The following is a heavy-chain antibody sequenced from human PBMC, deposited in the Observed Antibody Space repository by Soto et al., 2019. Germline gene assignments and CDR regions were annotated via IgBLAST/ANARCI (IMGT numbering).Heavy chain of an antibody. V-gene: IGHV4-39*01. CDR2: IYYSGST. CDR3: ARSREFLEWLLVHNWFDP. D-gene: IGHD3-3*01. CDR1: GGSISSSSYY. Sequence: PSETLSLTCTVSGGSISSSSYYWGWIRQPPGKGLEWIGSIYYSGSTYYNPSLKSRVTISVDTSKNQFSLKLSSVTAADTAVYYCARSREFLEWLLVHNWFDPWGQGTLVTVSS. J-gene: IGHJ5*02.